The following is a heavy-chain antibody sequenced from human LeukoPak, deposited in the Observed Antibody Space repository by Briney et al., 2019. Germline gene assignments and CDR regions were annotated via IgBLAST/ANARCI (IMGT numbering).Heavy chain of an antibody. Sequence: PGRSVRLSCAASGLTFSSYAMHWVRQAPCKGLEWVAVISYVGSNKYYADSVKGRFTISKDNSKNTLYLQMNSLRAEDTAVYYCAKDLRRGYSYGYFDGWSGYWGQGTLVTVSS. CDR3: AKDLRRGYSYGYFDGWSGY. J-gene: IGHJ4*02. CDR1: GLTFSSYA. D-gene: IGHD5-18*01. CDR2: ISYVGSNK. V-gene: IGHV3-30-3*01.